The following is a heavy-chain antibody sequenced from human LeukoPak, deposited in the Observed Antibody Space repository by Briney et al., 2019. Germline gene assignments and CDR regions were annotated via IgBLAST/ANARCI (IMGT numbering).Heavy chain of an antibody. CDR3: ARVVRVGYSYGHYFDY. Sequence: GGSLRLSCAASGFTVSSNYMSWVRQAPGKGLEWVSVIYSGGSTYYADSVKGRFTISRDNSKNTLYLQMNSLRAEDTAVYYCARVVRVGYSYGHYFDYWGQGTLVTVSS. CDR1: GFTVSSNY. V-gene: IGHV3-53*01. D-gene: IGHD5-18*01. CDR2: IYSGGST. J-gene: IGHJ4*02.